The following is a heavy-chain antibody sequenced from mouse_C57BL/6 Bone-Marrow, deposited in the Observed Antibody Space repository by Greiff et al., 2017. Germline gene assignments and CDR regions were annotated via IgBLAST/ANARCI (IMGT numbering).Heavy chain of an antibody. D-gene: IGHD3-1*01. CDR2: IDPENGDT. V-gene: IGHV14-4*01. CDR3: TTSGLYFDY. Sequence: EVKLQESGAELVRPGASVKLSCTASGFNIKDDYMHWVKQRPEQGLEWIGWIDPENGDTEYASKFQGKATITADTSSNTAYLQLSSLTSEDTAVYYCTTSGLYFDYWGQGTTLTVSS. J-gene: IGHJ2*01. CDR1: GFNIKDDY.